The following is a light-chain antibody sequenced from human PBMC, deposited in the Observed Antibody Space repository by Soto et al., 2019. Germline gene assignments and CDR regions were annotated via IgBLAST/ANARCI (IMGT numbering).Light chain of an antibody. J-gene: IGLJ1*01. CDR2: DVS. CDR1: SSDVGGYNY. V-gene: IGLV2-14*01. CDR3: SSYTSSSTLV. Sequence: QSVLTQPASVSGSPGQSITISCTGTSSDVGGYNYVSWYQQHPGKAPKLMIYDVSNRPSGVSNRFSGSKSGNTASLTISGLQAQHEADYYCSSYTSSSTLVFGTGTKVTVL.